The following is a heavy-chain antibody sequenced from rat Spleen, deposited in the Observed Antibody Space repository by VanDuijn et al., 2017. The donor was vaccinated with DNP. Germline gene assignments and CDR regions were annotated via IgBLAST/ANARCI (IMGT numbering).Heavy chain of an antibody. CDR1: GFTFSDYA. CDR3: ATSGLRVSLDY. V-gene: IGHV5-7*01. D-gene: IGHD3-8*01. Sequence: EVQLVESGGGLVQSGRSLKLSCAASGFTFSDYAMAWVRQSPKKGLEWVANIIYDGGSAYYRDSVKGRFTISRDNAKSTLYLQMDSLRSEDTATYYCATSGLRVSLDYWGQGVMVTVSS. CDR2: IIYDGGSA. J-gene: IGHJ2*01.